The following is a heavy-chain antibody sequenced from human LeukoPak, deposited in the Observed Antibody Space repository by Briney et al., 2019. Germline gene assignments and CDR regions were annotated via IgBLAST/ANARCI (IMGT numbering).Heavy chain of an antibody. Sequence: AGGSLRLSCAASGFTFDTCWMSWVRQAPGKGLEWVANIKGDGSDKDYVDSVKGRFTISRDNARNSLYLQMNSLRAEDTAVYYCARLGLVGSSHYFDYWGQGTLVTVSS. J-gene: IGHJ4*02. D-gene: IGHD6-6*01. V-gene: IGHV3-7*01. CDR1: GFTFDTCW. CDR2: IKGDGSDK. CDR3: ARLGLVGSSHYFDY.